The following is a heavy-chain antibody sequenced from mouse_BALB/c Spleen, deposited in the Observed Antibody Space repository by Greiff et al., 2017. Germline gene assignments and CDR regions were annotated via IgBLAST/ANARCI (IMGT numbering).Heavy chain of an antibody. D-gene: IGHD1-2*01. Sequence: EVKLMESGGDLVKPGGSLKLSCAASGFTFSSYGMSWVRQTPDKRLEWVATISSGGSYTYYPDSVKGRFTISRDNAKNTLYLQMSSLKSEDTAMYYCARGGYGYDAMDYWGQGTSVTVSS. CDR2: ISSGGSYT. V-gene: IGHV5-6*01. J-gene: IGHJ4*01. CDR3: ARGGYGYDAMDY. CDR1: GFTFSSYG.